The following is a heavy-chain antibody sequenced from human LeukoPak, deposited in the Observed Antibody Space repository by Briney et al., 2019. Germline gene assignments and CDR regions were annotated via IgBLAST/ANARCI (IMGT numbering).Heavy chain of an antibody. V-gene: IGHV3-9*01. CDR2: ITWNSGSI. CDR1: GLTFDDYD. CDR3: AKGMAHGY. J-gene: IGHJ4*02. Sequence: GGSLRLSCAASGLTFDDYDMHWVRQAPGKGLEWVSGITWNSGSIGYADSVKGRFTISRDNAKNSLYLQMNSLRAEDTAFYYCAKGMAHGYWGQGTLVTVSS.